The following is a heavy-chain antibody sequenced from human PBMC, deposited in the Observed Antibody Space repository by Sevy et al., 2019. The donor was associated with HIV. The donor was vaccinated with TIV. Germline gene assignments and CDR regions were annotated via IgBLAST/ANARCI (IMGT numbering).Heavy chain of an antibody. V-gene: IGHV4-39*01. J-gene: IGHJ4*02. Sequence: SETLSLTCAVSGGSISSSSYYWGWIRQPPGKGLEWIGSIYYRGSTHYNPSLKSRVTISVDTSKNQFSLKLNSVTAADTAAYYCARVGTWFDFWSSYIDYWGQGTLVTVSS. D-gene: IGHD3-3*01. CDR1: GGSISSSSYY. CDR2: IYYRGST. CDR3: ARVGTWFDFWSSYIDY.